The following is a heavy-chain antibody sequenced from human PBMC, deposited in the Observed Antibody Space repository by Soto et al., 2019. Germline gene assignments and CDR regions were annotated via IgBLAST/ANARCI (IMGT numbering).Heavy chain of an antibody. CDR3: AKSRGSGSYYKSYFDY. Sequence: EVQLLESGGGLVQPGGSLRLSCAASGFTFSSYAMSWVRQAPGKGLEWVSAISGSGGSTYYADSVKGPFTISRDNSKNTLYLQRNSLRAEDTAVYYCAKSRGSGSYYKSYFDYWGQATLVTVSS. CDR1: GFTFSSYA. D-gene: IGHD3-10*01. V-gene: IGHV3-23*01. J-gene: IGHJ4*02. CDR2: ISGSGGST.